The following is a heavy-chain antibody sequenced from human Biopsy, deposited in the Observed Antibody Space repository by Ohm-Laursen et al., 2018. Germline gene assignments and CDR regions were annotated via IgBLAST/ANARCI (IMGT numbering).Heavy chain of an antibody. CDR3: ARDETGSSVFGPYYYGMDV. V-gene: IGHV1-46*01. J-gene: IGHJ6*02. Sequence: ASVKVSCKASGYSFTKYYINWVRQAPGQGLEWMGIINPTGGTTSYAEEFQCRVTLTRDTSTGTVYLELNSLIYEDTALYYCARDETGSSVFGPYYYGMDVWGQGTTVTVSS. CDR2: INPTGGTT. CDR1: GYSFTKYY. D-gene: IGHD3-9*01.